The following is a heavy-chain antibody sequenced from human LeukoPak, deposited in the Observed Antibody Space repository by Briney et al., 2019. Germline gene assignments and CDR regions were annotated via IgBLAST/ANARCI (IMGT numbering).Heavy chain of an antibody. Sequence: GGTLRLSCAASGFTFSSYAMSWVRQAPGKGLEWVSAISGSGSSTYYADSVKGRFTISRDNSKNTLYLQMNSLRAEDTAVYYCATGSRFFDYWGQGTLVTVSS. CDR1: GFTFSSYA. CDR3: ATGSRFFDY. CDR2: ISGSGSST. J-gene: IGHJ4*02. D-gene: IGHD3-10*01. V-gene: IGHV3-23*01.